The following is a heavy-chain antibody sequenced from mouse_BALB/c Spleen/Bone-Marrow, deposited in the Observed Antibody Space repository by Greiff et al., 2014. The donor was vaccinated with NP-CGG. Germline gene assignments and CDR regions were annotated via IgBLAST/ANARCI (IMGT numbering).Heavy chain of an antibody. Sequence: EVKLMESGAELVKPGASVKLSCTASGFNIKDTYMHWVKQRPEQGLEWIGRIDPANGNTKYDPKFQGKATITADTSSNTAYLQLSSLTSEDTAVYYRAPYYYGSSQFAYWGQGTLVTVSA. CDR1: GFNIKDTY. CDR2: IDPANGNT. CDR3: APYYYGSSQFAY. J-gene: IGHJ3*01. D-gene: IGHD1-1*01. V-gene: IGHV14-3*02.